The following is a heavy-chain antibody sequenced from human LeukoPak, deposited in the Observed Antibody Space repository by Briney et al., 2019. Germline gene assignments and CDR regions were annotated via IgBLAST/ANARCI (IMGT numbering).Heavy chain of an antibody. V-gene: IGHV1-3*01. CDR2: INAGNGNT. CDR3: ARVGSYYVDYAAY. CDR1: GYTFTSYA. J-gene: IGHJ4*02. Sequence: ASVKVSCKASGYTFTSYAMHWVRQAPGQRLEWMGWINAGNGNTKYSQKFQGRVTITRDTSASTAYMELSSLRSEDTAVYYCARVGSYYVDYAAYWGQGTLVTVSS. D-gene: IGHD1-26*01.